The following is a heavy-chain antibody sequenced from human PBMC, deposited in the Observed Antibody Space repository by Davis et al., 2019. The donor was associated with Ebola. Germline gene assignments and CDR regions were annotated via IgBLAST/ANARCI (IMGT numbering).Heavy chain of an antibody. J-gene: IGHJ4*02. CDR2: IFSNDEK. CDR1: GFSLSNARMG. V-gene: IGHV2-26*01. CDR3: AHRRSGWYYFDY. D-gene: IGHD6-19*01. Sequence: SGHTLVKPTETLTLTCTVSGFSLSNARMGVSWIRQPPGKALEWLAHIFSNDEKSYSTSLKSRLTITKDTSKNQVVLTMTNMDPVDTATYYCAHRRSGWYYFDYWGQGTLVTVSS.